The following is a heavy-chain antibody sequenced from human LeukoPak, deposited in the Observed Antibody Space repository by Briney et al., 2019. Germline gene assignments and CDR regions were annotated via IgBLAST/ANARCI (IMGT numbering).Heavy chain of an antibody. CDR2: IYYSGST. V-gene: IGHV4-61*01. CDR3: ARSYYYDSSGFAFDP. CDR1: GGSVSSGSYY. D-gene: IGHD3-22*01. J-gene: IGHJ5*02. Sequence: PSETLSLTCTVSGGSVSSGSYYWSWIRQPPGKGLEWIGYIYYSGSTNYNPSLKSRVTISVDTSKNQFSLKLSSVTAADTAVYYCARSYYYDSSGFAFDPWGQGTLVTVSS.